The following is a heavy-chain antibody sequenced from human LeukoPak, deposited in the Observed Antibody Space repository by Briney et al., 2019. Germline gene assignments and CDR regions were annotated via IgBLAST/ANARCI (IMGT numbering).Heavy chain of an antibody. CDR3: ARDSYSYGYGGFDY. D-gene: IGHD5-18*01. Sequence: SQTLSLTCTVSGGSISSGDRYWSWIRQSPGKGLEWIGCIYSTGNTYYNPSLKSRVIISVDTSKNQFSLELNSVTAADTAVYYCARDSYSYGYGGFDYWGQGILVTVSS. V-gene: IGHV4-30-4*01. CDR2: IYSTGNT. CDR1: GGSISSGDRY. J-gene: IGHJ4*02.